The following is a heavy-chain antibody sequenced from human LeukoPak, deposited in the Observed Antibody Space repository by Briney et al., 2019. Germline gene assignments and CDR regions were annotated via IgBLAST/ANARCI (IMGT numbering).Heavy chain of an antibody. V-gene: IGHV3-23*01. CDR1: GFTFSSYA. CDR2: I. D-gene: IGHD6-19*01. CDR3: AKTTTGYSSGRFPGWPVDY. J-gene: IGHJ4*02. Sequence: GGSLRLSCAASGFTFSSYAMYWVRQAPGKGLEWVSDIKGRFTISRDNSKNTVYLQMNSLRAEDTAVYYCAKTTTGYSSGRFPGWPVDYWGQGTLVTVSS.